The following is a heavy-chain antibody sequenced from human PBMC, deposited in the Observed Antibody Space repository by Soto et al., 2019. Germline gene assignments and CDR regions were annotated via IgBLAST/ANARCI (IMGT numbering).Heavy chain of an antibody. Sequence: QVQLVQSGAEVKKPGSSVKVSCKASGGTFSSYTISWVRQAPGQGLEWMGRIIPILGIANYAQKFQGRVTITADKSTSTAYVELSSLRSEDTAVYYCARDSSYDPDYGDHPYAFDIWGQGTMVTVSS. CDR2: IIPILGIA. CDR1: GGTFSSYT. D-gene: IGHD4-17*01. J-gene: IGHJ3*02. CDR3: ARDSSYDPDYGDHPYAFDI. V-gene: IGHV1-69*08.